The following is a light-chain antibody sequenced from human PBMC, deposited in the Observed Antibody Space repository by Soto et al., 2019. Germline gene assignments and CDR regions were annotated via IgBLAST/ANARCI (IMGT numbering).Light chain of an antibody. Sequence: DIPMTQSPPSPSAYVVDRVTMTCRASQTISSYLNWYQQKPGKAHELLIYAAYSLQSGVQSRFSGSGSGTDFTLTIRSLQPGDFATYYCKQSYSAPRTFGQGTKVDIK. V-gene: IGKV1-39*01. CDR2: AAY. J-gene: IGKJ1*01. CDR3: KQSYSAPRT. CDR1: QTISSY.